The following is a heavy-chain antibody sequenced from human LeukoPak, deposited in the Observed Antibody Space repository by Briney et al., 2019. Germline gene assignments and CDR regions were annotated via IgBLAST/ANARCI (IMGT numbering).Heavy chain of an antibody. CDR1: GFPFSNYG. V-gene: IGHV3-33*01. CDR2: IQYDGSKT. Sequence: GGSLRLSCAASGFPFSNYGMHWVRQPPGQGLEWLTAIQYDGSKTYYAESVRGRITISRDDSKNTLYLQMNSLRAEDTAVYYCARDSCSSPSCFDYWGQGTLVTVSS. CDR3: ARDSCSSPSCFDY. D-gene: IGHD2-2*01. J-gene: IGHJ4*02.